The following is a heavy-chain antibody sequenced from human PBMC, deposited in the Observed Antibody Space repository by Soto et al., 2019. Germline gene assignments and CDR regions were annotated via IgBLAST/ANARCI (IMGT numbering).Heavy chain of an antibody. CDR1: GASMNNYY. D-gene: IGHD3-16*01. CDR2: MFYSGGS. V-gene: IGHV4-59*01. CDR3: VRSGHSFAGAM. J-gene: IGHJ4*02. Sequence: SETLSLICTVSGASMNNYYGSWVRQPPGKGMEWIGYMFYSGGSNSNPSLKGRVTISVDTSKNEISLRLTSVTAADTAVYYCVRSGHSFAGAMWGQGTLVTVSS.